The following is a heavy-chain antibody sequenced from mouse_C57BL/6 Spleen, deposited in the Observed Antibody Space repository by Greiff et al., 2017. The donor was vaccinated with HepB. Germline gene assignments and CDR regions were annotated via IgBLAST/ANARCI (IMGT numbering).Heavy chain of an antibody. D-gene: IGHD2-4*01. V-gene: IGHV1-50*01. J-gene: IGHJ3*01. CDR3: ARCEITRKFAY. CDR1: GYTFTSYW. CDR2: IDPSDSYT. Sequence: QVQLQQPGAELVKPGASVKLSCKASGYTFTSYWMQWVKQRPGQGLEWIGEIDPSDSYTNYNQKFKGKATLTVDTSSSTAYMQLSSLTSEDSAVYYCARCEITRKFAYWGQVTLVTVSA.